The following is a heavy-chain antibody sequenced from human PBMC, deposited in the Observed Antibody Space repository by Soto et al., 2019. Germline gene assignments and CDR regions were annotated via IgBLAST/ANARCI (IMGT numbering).Heavy chain of an antibody. Sequence: HVTLKESGPVLVKPTETLTLTCTVSGFSLSNGKVGVSWIRQPPGKALEWLAHIFSNDEKSYRTSLKSRLTISEYTSKSPVVLTMTNVDPVDTATYYCARILFGRSVAGGYFYMDVWGKGTTVTVSS. CDR1: GFSLSNGKVG. J-gene: IGHJ6*03. CDR3: ARILFGRSVAGGYFYMDV. CDR2: IFSNDEK. V-gene: IGHV2-26*01. D-gene: IGHD6-19*01.